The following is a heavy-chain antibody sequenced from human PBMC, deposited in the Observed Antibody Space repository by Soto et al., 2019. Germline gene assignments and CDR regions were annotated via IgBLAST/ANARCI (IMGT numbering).Heavy chain of an antibody. V-gene: IGHV1-69*12. CDR1: GGTFSSYA. CDR3: AGEHSSGWYRCWFAP. D-gene: IGHD6-13*01. Sequence: QVQLVQSGAEVKKPGSSVKVSCKASGGTFSSYAISWVRQAPGQGLEWMGGIIPSFGTAHYAQRFQGSVTTPAHQSTSTAYVELSSLTFEDTAVYYCAGEHSSGWYRCWFAPWGQGTPVTVSS. CDR2: IIPSFGTA. J-gene: IGHJ5*02.